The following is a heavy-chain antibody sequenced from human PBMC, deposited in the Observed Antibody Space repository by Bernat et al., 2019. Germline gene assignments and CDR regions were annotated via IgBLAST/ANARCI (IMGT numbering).Heavy chain of an antibody. CDR3: ARDEGFGELWPHWFDP. D-gene: IGHD3-10*01. V-gene: IGHV1-69*01. Sequence: QVQLVQSGAEVKKPGSSVKVSCKASGGTFSSYAISWVRQAPGQGLEWMGGIIPIFGTANYAQKFQGRVTITADESTSTAYMELSSLRSEDMAVYYCARDEGFGELWPHWFDPWGQGTLVTVSS. CDR2: IIPIFGTA. J-gene: IGHJ5*02. CDR1: GGTFSSYA.